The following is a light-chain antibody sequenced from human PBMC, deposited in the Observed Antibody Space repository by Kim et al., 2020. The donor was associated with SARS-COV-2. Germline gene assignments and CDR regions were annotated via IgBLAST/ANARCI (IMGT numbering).Light chain of an antibody. J-gene: IGLJ1*01. CDR2: EAS. CDR1: SSDVGSYNL. Sequence: QSALTQPDSVSGSPGQSITISCTGTSSDVGSYNLVSWYQHHPGKAPKLMIYEASKRPSGVSNRFSGSKSGNTASLTISGLQAEDETDYYCSSYAGSSTLCVFGTGTKVTVL. CDR3: SSYAGSSTLCV. V-gene: IGLV2-23*01.